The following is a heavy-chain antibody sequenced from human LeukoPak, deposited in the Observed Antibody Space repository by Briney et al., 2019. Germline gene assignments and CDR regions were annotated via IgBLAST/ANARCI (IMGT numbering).Heavy chain of an antibody. V-gene: IGHV4-4*07. CDR1: GGSISGYS. J-gene: IGHJ5*02. Sequence: SETLSLTCTVSGGSISGYSWSWIRQSAAKGLGWIGRVYTSGNTNYNPSFKSRVTMSIDTSKKQFSLKLYSVTVADTAEYYCARDNPAGPWGQGTLVTVSS. CDR3: ARDNPAGP. CDR2: VYTSGNT. D-gene: IGHD1-14*01.